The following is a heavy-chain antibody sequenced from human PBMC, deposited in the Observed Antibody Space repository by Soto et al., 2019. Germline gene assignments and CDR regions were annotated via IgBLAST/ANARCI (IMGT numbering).Heavy chain of an antibody. CDR1: GFTVRSNF. D-gene: IGHD3-3*01. Sequence: GGSLRLSCAASGFTVRSNFMSWVRQAPGKGLEWVSVIYSGGSAYYPDSVKGRFTISRDDSKNTLYLQMNSLRAEDTAVYYCARDYDLAHWGQGTLVTVSS. V-gene: IGHV3-53*01. CDR3: ARDYDLAH. J-gene: IGHJ4*02. CDR2: IYSGGSA.